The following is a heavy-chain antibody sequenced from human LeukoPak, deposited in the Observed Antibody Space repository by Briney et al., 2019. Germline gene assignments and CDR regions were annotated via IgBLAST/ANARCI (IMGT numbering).Heavy chain of an antibody. J-gene: IGHJ4*02. D-gene: IGHD3-16*01. Sequence: GGSLRLSCAASGITLSNYDMSWVRQAPGKGLEWVSAISGSGGGTYYADSVKGRFTISRDNSKDTLYLQMNSLRAEDTAVYYCAKGSAFADFDYWGQGTLVTVSS. CDR2: ISGSGGGT. CDR3: AKGSAFADFDY. CDR1: GITLSNYD. V-gene: IGHV3-23*01.